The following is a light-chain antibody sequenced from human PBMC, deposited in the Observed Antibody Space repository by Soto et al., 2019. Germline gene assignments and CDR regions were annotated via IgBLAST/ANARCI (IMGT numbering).Light chain of an antibody. CDR2: GAS. Sequence: EIVLTQSPGTLYLSPGERATISCRASQSVSSSYLAWYQQKPGQAPRLLIYGASSRATGIPDRFSGSGSGTDFTLTISRLEPEDFAVYYCQQYGSSPRTFGQGTKVDI. CDR3: QQYGSSPRT. J-gene: IGKJ1*01. V-gene: IGKV3-20*01. CDR1: QSVSSSY.